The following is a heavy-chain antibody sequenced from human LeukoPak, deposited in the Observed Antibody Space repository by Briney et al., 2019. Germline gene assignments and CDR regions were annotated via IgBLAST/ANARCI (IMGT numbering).Heavy chain of an antibody. D-gene: IGHD2-2*01. J-gene: IGHJ4*02. CDR3: ARGGYCSSTSCHTDY. Sequence: GGSLRLSCAASGFTFSSYSMNWARQAPGKGLEWVSSISSSSSYIYYADSVKGRFTISRDNAKNSLYLQMNSLRAEDTAVYYCARGGYCSSTSCHTDYWGQGTLVTVSS. V-gene: IGHV3-21*01. CDR1: GFTFSSYS. CDR2: ISSSSSYI.